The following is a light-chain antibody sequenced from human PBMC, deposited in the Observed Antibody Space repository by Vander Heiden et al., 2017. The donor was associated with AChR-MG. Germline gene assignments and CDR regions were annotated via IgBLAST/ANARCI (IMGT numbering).Light chain of an antibody. CDR2: GAS. CDR3: QQYNNWPLIT. V-gene: IGKV3-15*01. Sequence: EVVMTHSPDTLSVSPGERATLYCRASQNINRNLAWYQQTPGQPPRLLIYGASTRATGIPARFSGSGSGTEFILTISSLQSEDFAIYYCQQYNNWPLITFGQGTRLEIK. CDR1: QNINRN. J-gene: IGKJ2*01.